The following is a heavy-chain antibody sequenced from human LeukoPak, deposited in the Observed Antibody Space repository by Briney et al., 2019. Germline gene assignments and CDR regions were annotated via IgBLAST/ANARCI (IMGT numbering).Heavy chain of an antibody. CDR2: IYPDDSDT. Sequence: GESLKISCKGSGYSFTSLWIVWVRQMPGKGLEWMGIIYPDDSDTRYSPSFQGQVTISADKSISTAYLQWSSLKASDTAMYYCARRALDGYIDTWGQGTLVTVSS. V-gene: IGHV5-51*01. J-gene: IGHJ5*02. CDR1: GYSFTSLW. CDR3: ARRALDGYIDT. D-gene: IGHD5-24*01.